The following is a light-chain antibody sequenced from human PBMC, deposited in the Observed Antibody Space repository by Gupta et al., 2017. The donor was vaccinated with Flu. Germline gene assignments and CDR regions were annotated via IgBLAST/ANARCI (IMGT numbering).Light chain of an antibody. CDR3: QQYDSYPLYT. V-gene: IGKV1-8*01. Sequence: AIRMTQSPSSFSASTGDRVTITCRASQGISSYLAWYEQKPGKAPKLLIYAASTWQSGVPSRFSGSGFGTDLTLTISCRQSEDFATYYCQQYDSYPLYTFGQGTKLEIK. J-gene: IGKJ2*01. CDR1: QGISSY. CDR2: AAS.